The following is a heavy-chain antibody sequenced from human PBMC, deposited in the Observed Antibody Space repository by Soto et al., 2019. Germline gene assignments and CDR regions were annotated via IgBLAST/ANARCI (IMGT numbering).Heavy chain of an antibody. CDR1: GFTFSSYA. CDR2: ISYDGSNK. D-gene: IGHD6-13*01. Sequence: VQLVESGGGVVQPGRSLRLSCAASGFTFSSYAMHWVRQAPGKGLEWVAVISYDGSNKYYADSVKGRFTISRDNSKNTLYLQMNSLRADDTAVYYCARVAAAGSYYYGMDVWGQGTTVAVSS. V-gene: IGHV3-30-3*01. CDR3: ARVAAAGSYYYGMDV. J-gene: IGHJ6*02.